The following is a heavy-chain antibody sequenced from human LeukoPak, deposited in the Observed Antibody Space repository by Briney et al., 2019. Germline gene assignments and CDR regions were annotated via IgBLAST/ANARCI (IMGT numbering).Heavy chain of an antibody. CDR2: INADGSSA. V-gene: IGHV3-74*01. J-gene: IGHJ4*02. Sequence: GGSLRLSCAASGFTLSNYWMHWVRQAPGKGLVWVSRINADGSSASYADSVKGRFTISRDNAKNSLYLQMNSLRAEDTAVYYCARRQGSYFDTSGYYYGWGQGTLVTASS. CDR1: GFTLSNYW. D-gene: IGHD3-22*01. CDR3: ARRQGSYFDTSGYYYG.